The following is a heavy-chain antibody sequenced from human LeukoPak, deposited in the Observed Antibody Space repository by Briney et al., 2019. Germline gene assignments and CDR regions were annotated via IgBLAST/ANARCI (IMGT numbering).Heavy chain of an antibody. V-gene: IGHV3-49*04. CDR1: GFTFSSYG. CDR2: IRSKAYGGTT. Sequence: GRSLRLSCAASGFTFSSYGMHWVRQAPGKGLEWVGFIRSKAYGGTTEYAASVKGRFTTSRDDSKSIAYLQMNSLKTEDTAVYYCTREPTYYDFWSGYPIYYYYYMDVWGKGTTVTVSS. CDR3: TREPTYYDFWSGYPIYYYYYMDV. J-gene: IGHJ6*03. D-gene: IGHD3-3*01.